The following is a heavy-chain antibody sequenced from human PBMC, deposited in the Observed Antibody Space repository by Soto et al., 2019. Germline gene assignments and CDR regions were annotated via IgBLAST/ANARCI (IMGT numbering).Heavy chain of an antibody. CDR3: ARQGSNEYYYYGMDV. Sequence: QVQLVQSGAEVKKPGSSVKVSCKASGGTFSSYAINWVRQAPGQGLEWMGGIIRIFGTPDYAQRFQGRVTXTADESRSTAYMELSSLRSEDTAVYYCARQGSNEYYYYGMDVWGQGTTVTVSS. CDR1: GGTFSSYA. V-gene: IGHV1-69*12. D-gene: IGHD3-10*01. J-gene: IGHJ6*02. CDR2: IIRIFGTP.